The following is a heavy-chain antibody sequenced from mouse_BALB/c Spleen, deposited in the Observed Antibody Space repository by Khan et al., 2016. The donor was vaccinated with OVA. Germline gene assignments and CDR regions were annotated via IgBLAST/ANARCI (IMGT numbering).Heavy chain of an antibody. CDR2: ISTYYGDA. CDR1: GYTFTDFT. CDR3: TRGGGGNRFAY. J-gene: IGHJ3*01. V-gene: IGHV1S137*01. Sequence: QVQLKRSGAELVRPGVSVKISCKGSGYTFTDFTIHWVKQSHAKSLEWIGVISTYYGDATYNQKFKGKATMTVDKTSSTAYMELARLTSEDSAIYYCTRGGGGNRFAYWGQGTLVTVSA.